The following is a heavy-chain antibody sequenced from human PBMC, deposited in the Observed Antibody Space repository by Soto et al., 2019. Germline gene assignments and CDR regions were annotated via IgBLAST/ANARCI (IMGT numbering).Heavy chain of an antibody. J-gene: IGHJ4*02. D-gene: IGHD5-18*01. Sequence: PGGSLRLSCAASGFTFRSYGMHWVRQAPGKGLEWLAVISSDGTNKIYADSVKGRFTISRDNSKNTLYLQMNSLTIEDTAVYWCAKDGYSYNYYSDYWGQGTMVTVSS. CDR1: GFTFRSYG. CDR3: AKDGYSYNYYSDY. V-gene: IGHV3-30*18. CDR2: ISSDGTNK.